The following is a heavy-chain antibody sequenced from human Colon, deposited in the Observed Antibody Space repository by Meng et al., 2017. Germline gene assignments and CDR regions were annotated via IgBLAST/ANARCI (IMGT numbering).Heavy chain of an antibody. Sequence: QLQLRESGPGLVKPSETLSLTCTVSGASINSYTWTWTRQPAGKGLEWIGRIYTSGNTDYNPSFQSRVTMSVDTSKNQFSLNLRSVTAADTAVYYCAREIYRSAWYGETWGQGTLVTVSS. V-gene: IGHV4-4*07. CDR1: GASINSYT. D-gene: IGHD6-19*01. J-gene: IGHJ4*02. CDR3: AREIYRSAWYGET. CDR2: IYTSGNT.